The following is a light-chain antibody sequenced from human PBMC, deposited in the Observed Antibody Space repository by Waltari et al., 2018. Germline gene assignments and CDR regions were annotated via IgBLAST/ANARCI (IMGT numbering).Light chain of an antibody. J-gene: IGLJ2*01. CDR3: QAWDPTTHLT. CDR2: EYA. V-gene: IGLV3-1*01. Sequence: SYELTQPPSASVSPGQTASIPGSGDGVGNKYVSWFKQRPGQSPVLVIYEYAKRPSGVPGRISGSNSDNMATLTISGTQATDEADYYCQAWDPTTHLTLGGGTKLTVL. CDR1: GVGNKY.